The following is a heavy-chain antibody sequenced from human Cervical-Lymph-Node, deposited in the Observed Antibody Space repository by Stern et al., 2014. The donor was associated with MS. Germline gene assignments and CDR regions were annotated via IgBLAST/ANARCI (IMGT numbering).Heavy chain of an antibody. J-gene: IGHJ5*02. V-gene: IGHV7-4-1*02. CDR3: ARVRGMTILWFDH. CDR1: GYTFKTFA. D-gene: IGHD3-3*01. CDR2: INPFNGNA. Sequence: VQLVESGSELKKPGASVKVSCKASGYTFKTFAMIWVRQAPGQGLEWMGWINPFNGNATYAQDFTGRFVFSLDASVNTAYLEISSLKTEDTAIYYCARVRGMTILWFDHWGQGTLVAVSS.